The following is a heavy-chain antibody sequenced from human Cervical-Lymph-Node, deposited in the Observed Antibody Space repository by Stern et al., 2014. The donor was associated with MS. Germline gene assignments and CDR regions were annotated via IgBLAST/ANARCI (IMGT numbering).Heavy chain of an antibody. Sequence: VPLIESGAEVKKPGSSVKVSCKASGGTLSSNAISWVRQAPGQGLDRMGGIIPICGTANYAQKFQGRVTITADESTSTAYMELSSLRSEDTAVYYCARGELKEGLVRGMDVWGQGTTVTVSS. CDR2: IIPICGTA. J-gene: IGHJ6*02. CDR1: GGTLSSNA. D-gene: IGHD1-26*01. V-gene: IGHV1-69*01. CDR3: ARGELKEGLVRGMDV.